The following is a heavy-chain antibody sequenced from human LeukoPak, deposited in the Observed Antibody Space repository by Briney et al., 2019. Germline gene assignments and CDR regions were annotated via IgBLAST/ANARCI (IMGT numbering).Heavy chain of an antibody. V-gene: IGHV3-7*03. D-gene: IGHD1-1*01. CDR3: ARDQLWFGP. CDR2: IKQDGSEK. CDR1: GFAFSSYG. J-gene: IGHJ5*02. Sequence: GGSLRLSCAASGFAFSSYGMSWVRQAPGKGLEWVANIKQDGSEKYYVDSVKGRFTISRDNAKNSLYLQMNSLRAEDTAVYYCARDQLWFGPWGQGTLVTVSS.